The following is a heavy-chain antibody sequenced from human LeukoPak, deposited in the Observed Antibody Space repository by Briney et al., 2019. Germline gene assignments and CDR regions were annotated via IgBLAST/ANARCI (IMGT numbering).Heavy chain of an antibody. CDR1: GFSANNYW. V-gene: IGHV3-7*01. CDR2: IKQDGSEK. CDR3: ARDPADSDGWYYFDC. Sequence: PGGSLRLSCAVSGFSANNYWMSWVRQGPGKGLEWVASIKQDGSEKYYVDSVKGRFTISRDNAKNSLYLQMNSLGVEDTAVYYCARDPADSDGWYYFDCWGQGTLVTVSS. D-gene: IGHD6-19*01. J-gene: IGHJ4*02.